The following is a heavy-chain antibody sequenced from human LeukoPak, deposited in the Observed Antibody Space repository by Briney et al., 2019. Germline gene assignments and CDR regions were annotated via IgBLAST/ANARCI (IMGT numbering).Heavy chain of an antibody. D-gene: IGHD4-17*01. CDR3: ARAAYYGPHWAY. V-gene: IGHV4-34*01. Sequence: SETLSLTCAVYGGSFSGYDWSWIRQPPGKGLEWIGEINHSGSTNYNPSLKSRVTISVDTSKNQFSLKLSSVTAADTAVYYCARAAYYGPHWAYWGQGTLVTVSS. J-gene: IGHJ4*02. CDR2: INHSGST. CDR1: GGSFSGYD.